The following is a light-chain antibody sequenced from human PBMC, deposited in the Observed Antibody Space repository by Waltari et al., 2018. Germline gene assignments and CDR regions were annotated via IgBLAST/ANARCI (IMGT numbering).Light chain of an antibody. CDR2: VNKDGSH. CDR1: SGHSSYS. J-gene: IGLJ2*01. Sequence: QVVLTQSPSASASLGASVTLTRTLTSGHSSYSIAWHQQHPETGPRILRKVNKDGSHTKGDGTPDRFSGSNSGAERYLTISSLQSEDEADYYCQTWGTGITFGGGTKLTVL. CDR3: QTWGTGIT. V-gene: IGLV4-69*01.